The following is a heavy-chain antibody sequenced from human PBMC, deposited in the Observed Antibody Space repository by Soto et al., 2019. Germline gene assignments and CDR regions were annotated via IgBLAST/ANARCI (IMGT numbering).Heavy chain of an antibody. CDR3: AREAKFYGFWSGYYRFDT. D-gene: IGHD3-3*01. Sequence: QTQLVQSGPEVKNPGASVKVSCKASGYSFNSYGISWVRQAPGQGLEWMGWISASSGNTSYAQELQGRVTMATDTATSTAYMELRSLTSDDTAVYYCAREAKFYGFWSGYYRFDTWGQGPLVSVSS. J-gene: IGHJ5*02. CDR2: ISASSGNT. CDR1: GYSFNSYG. V-gene: IGHV1-18*01.